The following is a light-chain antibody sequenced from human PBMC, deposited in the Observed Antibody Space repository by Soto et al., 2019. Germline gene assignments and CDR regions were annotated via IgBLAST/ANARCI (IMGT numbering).Light chain of an antibody. CDR2: DVS. CDR3: SSYTSSRTVV. Sequence: QSALTQPASVSGSPGQSVTISCTGTSSDVGGYNYVSWYQQHPGKAPKLMIYDVSNRPSGVSNRFSGCKSGNTASLTISGLQAEDEADYYRSSYTSSRTVVFGGGTKRTFL. CDR1: SSDVGGYNY. V-gene: IGLV2-14*01. J-gene: IGLJ2*01.